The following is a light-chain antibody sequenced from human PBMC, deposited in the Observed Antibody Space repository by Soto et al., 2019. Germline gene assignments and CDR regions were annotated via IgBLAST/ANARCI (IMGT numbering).Light chain of an antibody. CDR3: QQYGTSPFT. CDR1: QSVRSNY. J-gene: IGKJ3*01. CDR2: DAS. Sequence: EIVLTQSPATLSLPPGERATLSCGASQSVRSNYVAWFQQKPGLAPRLLIYDASSRATGIPDRFRGSGSGTDFTLTISRLEPEDFAVYYCQQYGTSPFTFGPGTKVDIK. V-gene: IGKV3D-20*01.